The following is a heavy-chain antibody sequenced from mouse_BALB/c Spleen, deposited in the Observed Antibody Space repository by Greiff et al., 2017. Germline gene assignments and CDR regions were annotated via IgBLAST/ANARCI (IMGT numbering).Heavy chain of an antibody. CDR1: GFTFSSFG. V-gene: IGHV5-17*02. D-gene: IGHD2-3*01. CDR2: ISSGSSTI. J-gene: IGHJ3*01. CDR3: ARGYDG. Sequence: EVMLVESGGGLVQPGGSRKLSCAASGFTFSSFGMHWVRQAPEKGLEWVAYISSGSSTIYYADTVKGRFTISRDNPKNTLFLQMTSLRSEDTAMYYCARGYDGWGQGTLVTVSA.